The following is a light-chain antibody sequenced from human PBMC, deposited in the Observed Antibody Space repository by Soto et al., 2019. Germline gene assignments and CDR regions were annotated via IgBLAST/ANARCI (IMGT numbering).Light chain of an antibody. CDR1: QSVSSY. CDR2: DAS. J-gene: IGKJ1*01. Sequence: EIVLSQSPATLSLSPGERATLSCRASQSVSSYLAWYPQKPGQAPRLLIYDASKRATGIPARFTGSGFGTDYTLTISSLEPEDFAVYYCQQRSTWRTFGQGTKV. CDR3: QQRSTWRT. V-gene: IGKV3-11*01.